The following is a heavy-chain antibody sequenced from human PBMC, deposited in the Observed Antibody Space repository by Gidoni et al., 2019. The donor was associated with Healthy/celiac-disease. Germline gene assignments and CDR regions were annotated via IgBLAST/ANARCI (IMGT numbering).Heavy chain of an antibody. V-gene: IGHV3-53*01. CDR1: GFTVSSNY. D-gene: IGHD3-3*01. J-gene: IGHJ4*02. Sequence: VQLVESGGGCIQPGWSLRLFCAASGFTVSSNYMRGVGQAPGKGLEWVSVIYSGGSTYYADSVKGRFTISRDNSKNTLYLQMNSLRAEDTAMYYCALEGSVHYWGQGTLVTVSS. CDR3: ALEGSVHY. CDR2: IYSGGST.